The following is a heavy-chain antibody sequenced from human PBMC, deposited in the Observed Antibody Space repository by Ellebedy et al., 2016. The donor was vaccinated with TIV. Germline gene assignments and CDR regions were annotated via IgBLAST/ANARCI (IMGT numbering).Heavy chain of an antibody. Sequence: GESLKISCAASGFTFSDSAMQWVRQASGKGLEWVGRVLTKAKSYETQYSASLRGSITISRDDSKNTAYLQMNSLETEDTAVYYCIRHVEYDRRYWGQGTVVAGSS. CDR3: IRHVEYDRRY. V-gene: IGHV3-73*01. CDR2: VLTKAKSYET. J-gene: IGHJ4*02. CDR1: GFTFSDSA. D-gene: IGHD3-9*01.